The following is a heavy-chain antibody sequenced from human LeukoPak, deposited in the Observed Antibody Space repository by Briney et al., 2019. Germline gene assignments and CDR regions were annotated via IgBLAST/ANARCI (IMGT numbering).Heavy chain of an antibody. D-gene: IGHD6-13*01. CDR1: GGSISSGGYS. V-gene: IGHV4-30-4*07. CDR2: IYYTGST. Sequence: PSQTLSLTCAVSGGSISSGGYSWSWIRQPPGKGLEWIGYIYYTGSTDYNPSLKSRVAISVDTSKNQFSLKLSSVTAAGTAVYYCARGSKAAPGTFDYWGQGTLVTVSS. CDR3: ARGSKAAPGTFDY. J-gene: IGHJ4*02.